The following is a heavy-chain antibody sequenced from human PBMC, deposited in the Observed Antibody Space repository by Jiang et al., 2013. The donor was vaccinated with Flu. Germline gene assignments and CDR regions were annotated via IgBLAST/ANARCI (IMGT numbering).Heavy chain of an antibody. CDR2: IYPGDSDT. J-gene: IGHJ6*04. CDR3: ASIITDADYYYGMDV. D-gene: IGHD1-14*01. V-gene: IGHV5-51*01. Sequence: YSFTSYWIGWVRQMPGKGLEWMGIIYPGDSDTRYSPSFQGQVTISADKSISTAYLQWSSLKASDTAMYYCASIITDADYYYGMDVWGKGTTVTVSS. CDR1: YSFTSYW.